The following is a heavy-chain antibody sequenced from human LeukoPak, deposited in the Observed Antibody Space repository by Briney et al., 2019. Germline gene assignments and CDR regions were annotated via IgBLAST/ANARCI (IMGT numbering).Heavy chain of an antibody. V-gene: IGHV3-23*01. CDR3: AREGSTFYYYYGMDV. CDR1: GFTFSSYA. Sequence: PGGSLRLSCAASGFTFSSYAMSWVRQAPGKGLEWVSVISSSGGSTNYADSVKGRFTISRDNSKNTLYLQMNSLRAEDTAVYYCAREGSTFYYYYGMDVWGQGTTVTVSS. CDR2: ISSSGGST. D-gene: IGHD2-2*01. J-gene: IGHJ6*02.